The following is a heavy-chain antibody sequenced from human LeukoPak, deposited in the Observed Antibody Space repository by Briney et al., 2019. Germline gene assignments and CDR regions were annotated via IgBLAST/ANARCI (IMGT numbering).Heavy chain of an antibody. CDR1: GFTVSDNY. V-gene: IGHV3-53*01. Sequence: GGSLTLSCAASGFTVSDNYMSWVRQAPGKGLEWVSLIYSGGNTDFADSVKGRFTISRDNAKNSLYLQMNSLRAEDTAVYYCAKDRGYNSKFYFDYWGQGTLVTVSS. D-gene: IGHD5-24*01. CDR3: AKDRGYNSKFYFDY. CDR2: IYSGGNT. J-gene: IGHJ4*02.